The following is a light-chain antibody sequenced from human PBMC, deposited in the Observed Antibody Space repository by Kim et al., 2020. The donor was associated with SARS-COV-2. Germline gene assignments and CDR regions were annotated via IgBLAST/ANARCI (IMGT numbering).Light chain of an antibody. CDR3: QQYGSSPFT. J-gene: IGKJ3*01. CDR2: GAS. Sequence: LSPGESATLSCRASQSVSSSYLAWYQQKPGQAPRLLIYGASSRATGIPDRFSGSGSGTDFTLTISRLEPEDFAVYYCQQYGSSPFTFGPGT. V-gene: IGKV3-20*01. CDR1: QSVSSSY.